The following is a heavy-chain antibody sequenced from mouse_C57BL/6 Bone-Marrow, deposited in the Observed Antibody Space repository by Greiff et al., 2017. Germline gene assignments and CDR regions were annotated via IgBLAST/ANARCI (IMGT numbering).Heavy chain of an antibody. CDR2: IYPGSGST. D-gene: IGHD2-3*01. CDR1: GYTFTSYW. J-gene: IGHJ4*01. V-gene: IGHV1-55*01. Sequence: QVQLQQPGAELVKPGASVTMSCKASGYTFTSYWLTWVQQRPGQGLEWIGDIYPGSGSTNYNEKFKRKAPLTVDTSSSTAYMQLSSLTSEDSAVYDCARGDYDGYAMDYWGQGTSGTVSS. CDR3: ARGDYDGYAMDY.